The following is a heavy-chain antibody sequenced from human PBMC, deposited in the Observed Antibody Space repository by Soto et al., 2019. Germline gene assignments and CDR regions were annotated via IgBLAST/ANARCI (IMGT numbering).Heavy chain of an antibody. CDR2: AKTRLQGFAT. J-gene: IGHJ2*01. Sequence: EVQLVESGGGLVQPRGSLTPSCAASGFTFSDHFMDWVRQAPGQGLEWVARAKTRLQGFATQYAESVRGRFTVSRDDRTNSFYLQMNDLTTDDTAVYFCASPRGAWDALLDRFFDFWGRGTLVTVYS. CDR1: GFTFSDHF. CDR3: ASPRGAWDALLDRFFDF. V-gene: IGHV3-72*01. D-gene: IGHD1-1*01.